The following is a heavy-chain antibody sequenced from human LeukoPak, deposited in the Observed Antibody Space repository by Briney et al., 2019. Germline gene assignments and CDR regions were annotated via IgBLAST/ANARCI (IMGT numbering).Heavy chain of an antibody. CDR1: GYTFTGYY. J-gene: IGHJ6*03. Sequence: ASVKVSCKASGYTFTGYYMHRVRQAPGQGLEWMGWINPNSGGTNYAQKFQGRVTMTRDTSISTAYMDVSRLTSDDTAVYYCARGAKSYYYYHMDVWGKGTTVTVSS. V-gene: IGHV1-2*02. CDR2: INPNSGGT. CDR3: ARGAKSYYYYHMDV.